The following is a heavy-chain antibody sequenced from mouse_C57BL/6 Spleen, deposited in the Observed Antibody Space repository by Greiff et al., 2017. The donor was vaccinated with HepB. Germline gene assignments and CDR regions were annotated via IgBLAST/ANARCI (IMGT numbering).Heavy chain of an antibody. CDR1: GFTFSDYG. Sequence: EVQVVESGGGLVKPGGSLKLSCAASGFTFSDYGMHWVRQAPEKGLEWVAYISSGSSTIYYADTVKGRFTISRGNAKNTLFLQMTSLRSEDTAMYYCARIYRSWYFDVWGTGTTVTVSS. J-gene: IGHJ1*03. V-gene: IGHV5-17*01. D-gene: IGHD2-14*01. CDR3: ARIYRSWYFDV. CDR2: ISSGSSTI.